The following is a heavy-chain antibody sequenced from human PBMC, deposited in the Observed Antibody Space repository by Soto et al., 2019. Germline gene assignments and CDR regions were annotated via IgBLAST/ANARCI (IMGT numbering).Heavy chain of an antibody. CDR1: GFTFSSYG. V-gene: IGHV3-33*01. Sequence: PGGSLRLSCAASGFTFSSYGMHWVRQAPGKGLEWVAVIWYDGSNKYYADSVKGRFTISRDNSKNTLYLQMNSLRAEDTAVYYCARHKPNSDAWYYYGMDVRGQGTTVTVSS. CDR3: ARHKPNSDAWYYYGMDV. J-gene: IGHJ6*02. D-gene: IGHD2-2*01. CDR2: IWYDGSNK.